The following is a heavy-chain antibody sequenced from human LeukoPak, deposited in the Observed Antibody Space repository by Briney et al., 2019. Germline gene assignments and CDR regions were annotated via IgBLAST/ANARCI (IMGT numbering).Heavy chain of an antibody. Sequence: PGGSLRLSCAASGFTFSSYAMHWVRQAPGKGLEWVAVISYDGSNKYYADSVKGRFTISRDNSKNTLYLQMNRLRAEDTAVYYCARDLRLAPGGDFDYWGQGTLVTVSS. D-gene: IGHD3-10*01. CDR3: ARDLRLAPGGDFDY. CDR1: GFTFSSYA. J-gene: IGHJ4*02. CDR2: ISYDGSNK. V-gene: IGHV3-30*04.